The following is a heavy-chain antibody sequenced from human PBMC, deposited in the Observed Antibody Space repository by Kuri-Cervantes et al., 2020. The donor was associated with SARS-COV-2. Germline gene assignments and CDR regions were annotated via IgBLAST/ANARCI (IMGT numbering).Heavy chain of an antibody. D-gene: IGHD3-22*01. J-gene: IGHJ4*02. CDR3: ARRSSDYYWAMDY. CDR2: ISYDGSNK. CDR1: GFTFSSYA. Sequence: GESLKISCAASGFTFSSYAMHWVRQAPGKGLEWVAVISYDGSNKYYADSVKGRFTISRDNSKNTLYLQMNSLRAEDTAVYYCARRSSDYYWAMDYWGQGTLVTVSS. V-gene: IGHV3-30-3*01.